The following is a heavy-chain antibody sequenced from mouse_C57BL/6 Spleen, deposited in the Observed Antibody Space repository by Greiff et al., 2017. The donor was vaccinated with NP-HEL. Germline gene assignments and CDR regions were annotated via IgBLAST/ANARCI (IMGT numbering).Heavy chain of an antibody. V-gene: IGHV5-4*01. CDR3: ARDWVTTVVGDYWYFDV. Sequence: EVKLVESGGGLVKPGGSLKLSCAASGFTFSSYAMSWVRQTPEKRLEWVATISDGGSYTYYPDNVKGRFTISRDNAKNNLYLQMSHLKSEDTAMYYCARDWVTTVVGDYWYFDVWGTGTTVTVSS. CDR2: ISDGGSYT. D-gene: IGHD1-1*01. J-gene: IGHJ1*03. CDR1: GFTFSSYA.